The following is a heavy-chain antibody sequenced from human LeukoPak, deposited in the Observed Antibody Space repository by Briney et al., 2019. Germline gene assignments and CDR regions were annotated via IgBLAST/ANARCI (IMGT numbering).Heavy chain of an antibody. Sequence: SETLSLTCAVYGGSFSGYYWSWIRQPPGKGLEWIGEINHSGSTNYNPSLKSRLTVSVDTSKNQFSLKLNSVTAADTAVYYCARDRGSFMPQSWYFDLWGRGTLVTVSS. CDR3: ARDRGSFMPQSWYFDL. V-gene: IGHV4-34*01. D-gene: IGHD2-2*01. CDR1: GGSFSGYY. J-gene: IGHJ2*01. CDR2: INHSGST.